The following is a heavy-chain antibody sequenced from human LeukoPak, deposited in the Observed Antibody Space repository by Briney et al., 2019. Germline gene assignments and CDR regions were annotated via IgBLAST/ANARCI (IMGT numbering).Heavy chain of an antibody. CDR3: AREGTAGTNLNWFDP. CDR1: GGSLRSDY. D-gene: IGHD1-1*01. CDR2: IHYSGST. J-gene: IGHJ5*02. Sequence: SETLSLSCTVSGGSLRSDYWSWARQPPGKGLEWIGYIHYSGSTNYNASLTSRLTMSVDMSKNQFSLKLSSVTAADTAVYYCAREGTAGTNLNWFDPWGQGTLVTVSS. V-gene: IGHV4-59*01.